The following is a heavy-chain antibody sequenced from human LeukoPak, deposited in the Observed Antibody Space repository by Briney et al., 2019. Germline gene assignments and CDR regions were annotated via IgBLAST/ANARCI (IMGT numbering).Heavy chain of an antibody. V-gene: IGHV4-59*01. D-gene: IGHD6-19*01. CDR2: IYNSGST. Sequence: SETLSLTCSVSGGSISSYYWSWIRQPPGKGLGWIGYIYNSGSTNYNPSLKSRVTISVDTSKNQFSLRLSSVTAADTAVYYCARDSSGWYHWFDPWGQRTLVTVSS. J-gene: IGHJ5*02. CDR1: GGSISSYY. CDR3: ARDSSGWYHWFDP.